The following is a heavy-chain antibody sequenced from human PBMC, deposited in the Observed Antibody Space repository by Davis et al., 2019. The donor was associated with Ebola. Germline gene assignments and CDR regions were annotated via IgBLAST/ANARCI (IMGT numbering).Heavy chain of an antibody. D-gene: IGHD3-22*01. CDR2: IKSKTDGGTT. J-gene: IGHJ4*02. CDR3: TTDSYYYDSSGYYYKDY. Sequence: GGSLRLSCAASGFTVSSNYMSWVRQAPGKGLEWVGRIKSKTDGGTTDYAAPVKGRFTISRDDSKNTLYLQMNSLKTEDTAVYYCTTDSYYYDSSGYYYKDYWGQGTLVTVSS. V-gene: IGHV3-15*01. CDR1: GFTVSSNY.